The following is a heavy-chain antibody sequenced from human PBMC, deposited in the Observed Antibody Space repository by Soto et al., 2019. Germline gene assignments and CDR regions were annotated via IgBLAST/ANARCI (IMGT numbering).Heavy chain of an antibody. J-gene: IGHJ3*02. Sequence: GGSLRLSCAASGFTFSSYSMNWVRQAPGKGLEWVSSISSSSSYIYYADSVKGRFTISRDNAKNSLYLQMNSLRAEDTAVYYCARVVTGHDAFDIWGQGAMVTVSS. D-gene: IGHD4-4*01. CDR2: ISSSSSYI. CDR1: GFTFSSYS. V-gene: IGHV3-21*01. CDR3: ARVVTGHDAFDI.